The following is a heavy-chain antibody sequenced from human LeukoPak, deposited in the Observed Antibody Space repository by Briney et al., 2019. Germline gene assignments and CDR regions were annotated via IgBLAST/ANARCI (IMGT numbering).Heavy chain of an antibody. V-gene: IGHV1-69*04. J-gene: IGHJ4*02. Sequence: SVKVSCKASGGTFSSYAISWVRQAPGQGLEWMGRIIPILGIANYAQKFQGRATITADKSTSTAYMELSSLRSEDTAVHYCAADYRDGGIYSSSWRFDYWGQGTLVTVSS. D-gene: IGHD6-13*01. CDR3: AADYRDGGIYSSSWRFDY. CDR2: IIPILGIA. CDR1: GGTFSSYA.